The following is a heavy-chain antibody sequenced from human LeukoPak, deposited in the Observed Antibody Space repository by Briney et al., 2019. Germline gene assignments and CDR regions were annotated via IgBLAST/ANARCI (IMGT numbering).Heavy chain of an antibody. V-gene: IGHV4-30-4*08. Sequence: SWVRQAPGKGLEWIGYIYYSGSTYYNPSLKSRVTISVDTSKNQFSLKLSSVTAADTAVYYCARAGYYDSSGVDYWGQGTLVTVSS. CDR2: IYYSGST. J-gene: IGHJ4*02. D-gene: IGHD3-22*01. CDR3: ARAGYYDSSGVDY.